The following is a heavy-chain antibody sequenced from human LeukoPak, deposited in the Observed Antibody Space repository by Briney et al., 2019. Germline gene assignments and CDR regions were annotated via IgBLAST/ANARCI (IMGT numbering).Heavy chain of an antibody. CDR1: GFTFSSYA. J-gene: IGHJ4*02. D-gene: IGHD2-15*01. Sequence: GGSLRLSCAASGFTFSSYAMTWVRQAPGKGLEWVSSISAGVGSTYYADSVKGRFTISRDNSKNTLYLQMNSLRAEDTAVYYCATQVAAPSGSGVLFDYWGQGTLVTVSS. V-gene: IGHV3-23*01. CDR3: ATQVAAPSGSGVLFDY. CDR2: ISAGVGST.